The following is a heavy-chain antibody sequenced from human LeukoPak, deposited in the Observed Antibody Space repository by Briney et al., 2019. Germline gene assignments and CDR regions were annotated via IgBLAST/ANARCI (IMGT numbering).Heavy chain of an antibody. CDR3: ARRGYSYGPFDY. CDR1: GFTFSSYW. V-gene: IGHV3-74*01. D-gene: IGHD5-18*01. CDR2: INSDGSST. J-gene: IGHJ4*02. Sequence: PGGSLRLSCAASGFTFSSYWMHWVRQAPGKGLLWVSRINSDGSSTSYADSVKGRFTISRDNAKNTLYLQMNSLRAEDTAVYYCARRGYSYGPFDYWGQGTLVTVSS.